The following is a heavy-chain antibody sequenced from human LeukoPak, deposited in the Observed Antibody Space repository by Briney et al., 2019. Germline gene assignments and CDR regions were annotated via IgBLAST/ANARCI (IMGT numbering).Heavy chain of an antibody. CDR3: ARVSKSSPRRGHIFDY. J-gene: IGHJ4*02. CDR1: GGSISTYY. V-gene: IGHV4-59*01. D-gene: IGHD6-13*01. CDR2: IYCSWST. Sequence: PSETLSLTCTVSGGSISTYYWSWIRQPPGKGLEWIGYIYCSWSTNYNPSLKSRVTISLDTSKNQFSLKLSSVTAAETAVYYCARVSKSSPRRGHIFDYWGQGTLVTVSS.